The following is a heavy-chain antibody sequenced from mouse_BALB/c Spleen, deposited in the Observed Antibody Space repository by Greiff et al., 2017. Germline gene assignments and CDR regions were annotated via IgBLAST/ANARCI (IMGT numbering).Heavy chain of an antibody. D-gene: IGHD2-4*01. J-gene: IGHJ3*01. V-gene: IGHV14-3*02. Sequence: VQLQQSGAELVKPGASVKLSCTASGFNIKDTYMHWVKQRPEQGLEWIGRIDPANGNTKYDPKFQGKATITADTSSNTAYLQLSSLTSEDTAVYYCAREEILGDYDEAWFAYWGQGTLVTVSA. CDR1: GFNIKDTY. CDR2: IDPANGNT. CDR3: AREEILGDYDEAWFAY.